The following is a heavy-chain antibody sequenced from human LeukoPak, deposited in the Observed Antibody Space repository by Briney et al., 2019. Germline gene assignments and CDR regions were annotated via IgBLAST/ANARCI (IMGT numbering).Heavy chain of an antibody. CDR2: ISYDGSNK. V-gene: IGHV3-30*04. CDR1: GFTFSSYA. J-gene: IGHJ6*03. CDR3: ARDSVRCSSTSCQYSYYYYMDV. Sequence: GRSLRLSCAASGFTFSSYAMHWVRQAPGKGLEWVAVISYDGSNKYYADSVKGRFTISRDNSKSTLYLQMNSLRAEDTAVYYCARDSVRCSSTSCQYSYYYYMDVWGKGTTVTVSS. D-gene: IGHD2-2*01.